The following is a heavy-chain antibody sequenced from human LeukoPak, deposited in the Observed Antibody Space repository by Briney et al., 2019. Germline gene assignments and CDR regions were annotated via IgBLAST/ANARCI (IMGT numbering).Heavy chain of an antibody. CDR3: ARRTALEQYFDY. V-gene: IGHV3-23*01. Sequence: PGGSLRHSCAASGLTFSSFAMSWVRQAPGKGLEWVSAITGSGSNTYYADSVKGRFTISRDNSKNTLYLQMNSMRADDRAVCYCARRTALEQYFDYWGQGTLVTVSS. CDR2: ITGSGSNT. J-gene: IGHJ4*02. CDR1: GLTFSSFA. D-gene: IGHD1/OR15-1a*01.